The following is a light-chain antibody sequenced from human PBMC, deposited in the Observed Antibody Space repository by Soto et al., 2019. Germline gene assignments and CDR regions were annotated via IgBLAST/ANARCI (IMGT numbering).Light chain of an antibody. CDR3: QQRSNWLT. Sequence: RASQSIGDKLAWYQQKPGQAPRILMYGASSRVTGVPTRISARGYGTEFTLTISSLEPEDFAVYYCQQRSNWLTFGGGTKVDIK. CDR1: QSIGDK. J-gene: IGKJ4*01. CDR2: GAS. V-gene: IGKV3-11*01.